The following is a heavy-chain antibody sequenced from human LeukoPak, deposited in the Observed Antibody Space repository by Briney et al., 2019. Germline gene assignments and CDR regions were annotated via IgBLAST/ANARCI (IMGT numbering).Heavy chain of an antibody. Sequence: SQTLSLTCTVSGGSISSGGYYWSWIRQHPGKGLEWIGYIYYSGSTYYNPSLKSRVTISVDTSKNQFSLKLSSVTAADTAVYYCARDRVRLLWFGMGAFDIWGQGTMVTVSS. V-gene: IGHV4-31*03. J-gene: IGHJ3*02. D-gene: IGHD3-10*01. CDR3: ARDRVRLLWFGMGAFDI. CDR2: IYYSGST. CDR1: GGSISSGGYY.